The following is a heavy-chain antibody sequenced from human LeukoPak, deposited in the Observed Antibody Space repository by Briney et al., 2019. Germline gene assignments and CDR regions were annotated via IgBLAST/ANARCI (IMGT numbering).Heavy chain of an antibody. CDR2: IEGDGNRI. D-gene: IGHD5-12*01. V-gene: IGHV3-74*01. CDR1: GFTLSAYW. CDR3: TRDWRNLGYDY. Sequence: GGSLRLSCAASGFTLSAYWMHWVRQAPGKGLMWVSRIEGDGNRITYADSVKGRFTISRDNAKNTLYLHMNSLRAEDTAVYYCTRDWRNLGYDYWGQGTLVTVSS. J-gene: IGHJ4*02.